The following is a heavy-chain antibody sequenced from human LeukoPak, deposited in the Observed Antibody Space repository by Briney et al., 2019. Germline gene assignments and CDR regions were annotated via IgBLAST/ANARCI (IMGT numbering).Heavy chain of an antibody. D-gene: IGHD6-13*01. V-gene: IGHV3-23*01. Sequence: GGSLRLSCAASGFTFRTYAMSWVRQAPGKGLEWVSGISSGGGTYYADSVRGRFTISRDNSKNTLYLQMNNLRAEDTAVYYCAKDGYSNGRYDWFDPWGQGTLVTVSS. CDR1: GFTFRTYA. J-gene: IGHJ5*02. CDR3: AKDGYSNGRYDWFDP. CDR2: ISSGGGT.